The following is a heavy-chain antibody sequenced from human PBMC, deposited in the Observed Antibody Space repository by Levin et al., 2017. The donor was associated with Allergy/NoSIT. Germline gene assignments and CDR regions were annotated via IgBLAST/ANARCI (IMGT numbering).Heavy chain of an antibody. V-gene: IGHV2-5*02. J-gene: IGHJ5*02. CDR1: GFSLSTSGVG. D-gene: IGHD3/OR15-3a*01. CDR2: IYWDDDK. Sequence: SGPTLVKPTQTLTLTCTFSGFSLSTSGVGVGWIRQPPGKALEWLALIYWDDDKRYSPSLKSRLTITKDTSKNQVVLTMTNMDPVDTATYYCAHQTSWTWGNWFDPWGQGTLVTVSS. CDR3: AHQTSWTWGNWFDP.